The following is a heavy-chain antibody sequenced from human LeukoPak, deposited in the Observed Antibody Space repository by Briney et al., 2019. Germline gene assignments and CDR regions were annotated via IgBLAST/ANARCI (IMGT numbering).Heavy chain of an antibody. J-gene: IGHJ6*03. D-gene: IGHD3-22*01. Sequence: GGSLRLSCATSGFTFSSYGMSWVRQAPGKGLEWVSAISGSGGSTNYADSVKGRFTISRDNSKNTLYLQMNSLRAEDTAVYYCARDGIDSSSGISYYYYMAVWGKGTTVTISS. V-gene: IGHV3-23*01. CDR3: ARDGIDSSSGISYYYYMAV. CDR2: ISGSGGST. CDR1: GFTFSSYG.